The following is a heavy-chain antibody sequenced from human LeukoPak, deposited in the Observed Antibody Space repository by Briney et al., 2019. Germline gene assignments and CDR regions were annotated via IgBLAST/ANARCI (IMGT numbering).Heavy chain of an antibody. D-gene: IGHD6-19*01. CDR2: ISYDGSDK. J-gene: IGHJ4*02. CDR1: GFTFSSYG. CDR3: AKDSSGWFSPFDY. V-gene: IGHV3-30*18. Sequence: GGSLRLSCAASGFTFSSYGMHWVRQAPGKGLEWVAVISYDGSDKYYADSVKGRFTISRDNSKNTLYLQMNSLRAEDTAVYYCAKDSSGWFSPFDYWGQGTLVTVSS.